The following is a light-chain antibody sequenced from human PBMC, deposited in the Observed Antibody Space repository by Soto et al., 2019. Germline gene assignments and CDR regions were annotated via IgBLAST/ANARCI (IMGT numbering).Light chain of an antibody. CDR1: QSLSSNF. J-gene: IGKJ1*01. Sequence: IVLTQSPGTLSFSPGERATLSCRASQSLSSNFLAWYQQKPGQPPRLLIYDSSTRESGVPDRFSGSESGTDFTLTISSLQAEDVAVYYCQQYYTTRWTFGQGTKVDIK. CDR2: DSS. V-gene: IGKV3-20*01. CDR3: QQYYTTRWT.